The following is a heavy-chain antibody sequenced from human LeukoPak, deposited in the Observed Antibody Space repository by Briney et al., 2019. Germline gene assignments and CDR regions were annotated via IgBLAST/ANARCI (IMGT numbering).Heavy chain of an antibody. Sequence: PSETLSLTCTVSGGSISSYYWSWIRQPPGKGLEWIGYIYYSGSTNYNPSLKSRVTISVDTSKNQFSLKLSSVTAADTAVYYCARGKSYYGSGSKYYFDYWGQGTLVTVSS. J-gene: IGHJ4*02. CDR1: GGSISSYY. V-gene: IGHV4-59*01. CDR2: IYYSGST. CDR3: ARGKSYYGSGSKYYFDY. D-gene: IGHD3-10*01.